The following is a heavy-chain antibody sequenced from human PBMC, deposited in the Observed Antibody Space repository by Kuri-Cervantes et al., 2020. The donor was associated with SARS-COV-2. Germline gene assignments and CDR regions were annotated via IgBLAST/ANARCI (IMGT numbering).Heavy chain of an antibody. V-gene: IGHV3-23*01. CDR3: AKDHRGGKVDY. CDR1: GFTFSSYA. Sequence: ETLSLTCAASGFTFSSYAMSWVRQAPGKGLEWVSAISGSGGSTYYADSVKGRFTISRDNSKNTLYLQMNSLRAEDTAVYYCAKDHRGGKVDYWGQGTLVTVSS. CDR2: ISGSGGST. J-gene: IGHJ4*02.